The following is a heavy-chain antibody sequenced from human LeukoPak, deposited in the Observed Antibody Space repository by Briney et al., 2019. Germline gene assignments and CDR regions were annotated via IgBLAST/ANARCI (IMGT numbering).Heavy chain of an antibody. CDR2: LYTSGGT. V-gene: IGHV4-61*02. CDR1: GDSVSSASQY. CDR3: ATGIYCYPYYYYYYMYV. D-gene: IGHD5-18*01. Sequence: SQTLSLTCTVSGDSVSSASQYWSWIRQPAGKGLEWIGRLYTSGGTNYNPSLRGRATISVDTSKNHFSMKLTSVTAVDAATYYSATGIYCYPYYYYYYMYVGDKGTSVSLSS. J-gene: IGHJ6*03.